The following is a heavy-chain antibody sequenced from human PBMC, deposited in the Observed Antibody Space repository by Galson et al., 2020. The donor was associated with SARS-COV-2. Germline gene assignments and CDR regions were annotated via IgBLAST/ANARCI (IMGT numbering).Heavy chain of an antibody. V-gene: IGHV1-18*01. CDR2: ISAYNGNT. Sequence: ASVKVSCKASGYTFSSYGITWVRQAPGQGLEWMGWISAYNGNTRYPQKFQGRVTMTTDTSASTAYMELRRLRSDDTAMYYCVTSYKTYSYDGTGFSSDYWGQGTLVTVSP. D-gene: IGHD3-22*01. CDR3: VTSYKTYSYDGTGFSSDY. J-gene: IGHJ4*02. CDR1: GYTFSSYG.